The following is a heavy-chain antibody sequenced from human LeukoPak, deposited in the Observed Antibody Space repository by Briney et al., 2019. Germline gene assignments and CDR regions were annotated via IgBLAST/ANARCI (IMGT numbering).Heavy chain of an antibody. CDR2: ISYDGSNK. CDR1: GFTFSSYG. CDR3: AKEDVGYNGGGYFDY. D-gene: IGHD5-24*01. J-gene: IGHJ4*02. Sequence: PGRSLRLSCAASGFTFSSYGMHWVRQAPGKGLEWVAVISYDGSNKYYADSVKGRFTISRDNSKNTLYLQMNSLRAEDTAVYYCAKEDVGYNGGGYFDYWGQETLVTVSS. V-gene: IGHV3-30*18.